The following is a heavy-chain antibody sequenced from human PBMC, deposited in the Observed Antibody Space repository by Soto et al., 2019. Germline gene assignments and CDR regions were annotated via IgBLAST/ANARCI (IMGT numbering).Heavy chain of an antibody. CDR2: IYHSGTT. D-gene: IGHD3-16*01. J-gene: IGHJ4*02. V-gene: IGHV4-30-2*01. CDR1: GVSVTSGGNS. CDR3: AGSYAGNGQNRDFYQ. Sequence: QLSLQESGSGLVKPSETLSLTCTVSGVSVTSGGNSWTWIRRPPGKGLEWIGYIYHSGTTSYNPSLKSRVSISIDRSRNQFSLNLNSVTAADTAVYFCAGSYAGNGQNRDFYQWGQGTLVTVSS.